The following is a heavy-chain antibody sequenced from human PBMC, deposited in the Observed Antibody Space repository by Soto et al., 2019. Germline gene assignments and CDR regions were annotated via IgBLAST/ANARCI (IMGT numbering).Heavy chain of an antibody. CDR1: GGSISSGDYY. V-gene: IGHV4-30-4*01. CDR2: IYHSGSS. J-gene: IGHJ4*02. CDR3: ARYGYDSSGYYLPFDY. Sequence: QVQLQESGPGLVKPSQTLSLTCTVSGGSISSGDYYWSWIRQPPGKGLEWIGDIYHSGSSYYNPSLKSRVTISVDTSKNQFSLKLSSVTAADTAVYYCARYGYDSSGYYLPFDYWGQGTLVTVSS. D-gene: IGHD3-22*01.